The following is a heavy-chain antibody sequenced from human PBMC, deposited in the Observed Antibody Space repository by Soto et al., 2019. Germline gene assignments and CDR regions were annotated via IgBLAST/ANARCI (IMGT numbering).Heavy chain of an antibody. CDR1: GFTFSSYA. CDR3: ARSWPAAGKVSYRKVAVVRGMDV. V-gene: IGHV3-30-3*01. Sequence: GGSLRLSCAASGFTFSSYAMHWVRQAPGKGLEWVAVISYDGSNKYYADSVKGRFTISRDNSKNTLYLQMNSLRAEDTAVYYCARSWPAAGKVSYRKVAVVRGMDVWGQGTTVTVSS. CDR2: ISYDGSNK. D-gene: IGHD6-13*01. J-gene: IGHJ6*02.